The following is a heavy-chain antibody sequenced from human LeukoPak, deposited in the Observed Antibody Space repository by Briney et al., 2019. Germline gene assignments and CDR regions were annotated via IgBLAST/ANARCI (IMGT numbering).Heavy chain of an antibody. CDR1: GYTFTNYD. Sequence: ASVKVSCKASGYTFTNYDINWVRQATGQGLEWMGYVNPDSHNTGYAQRFQGRVTITTDTSTSTAYMELSSLRSEDTAVYYCAREGLDYWGQGTLVTVSS. CDR2: VNPDSHNT. CDR3: AREGLDY. V-gene: IGHV1-8*03. J-gene: IGHJ4*02.